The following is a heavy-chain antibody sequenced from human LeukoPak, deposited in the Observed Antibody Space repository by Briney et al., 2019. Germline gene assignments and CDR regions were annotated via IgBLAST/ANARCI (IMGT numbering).Heavy chain of an antibody. CDR2: ISSSSSYI. D-gene: IGHD4-23*01. Sequence: GGSLRLSCAASGFTFSSYSMNWVRQAPGKGLEWVSSISSSSSYIYYADSVKGRFTISRDNAKNTLDLQMNSLRAEDTAVYYCARVAPNYGGNSWFDYWGQGTLVTVSS. CDR1: GFTFSSYS. J-gene: IGHJ4*02. V-gene: IGHV3-21*01. CDR3: ARVAPNYGGNSWFDY.